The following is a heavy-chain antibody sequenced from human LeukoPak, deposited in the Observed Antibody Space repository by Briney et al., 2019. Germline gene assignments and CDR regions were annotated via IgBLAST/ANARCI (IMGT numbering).Heavy chain of an antibody. J-gene: IGHJ4*02. D-gene: IGHD5-12*01. CDR3: AREGYSGYFDY. CDR1: GGSISSYY. V-gene: IGHV4-59*01. CDR2: IYYSGST. Sequence: PSETLSLTCTVSGGSISSYYWSWIRQPPGRGLEWIGYIYYSGSTNYNPSLKSRVTISVDTSKNQFSLKLSSVTAADTAVYYCAREGYSGYFDYWGQGTLVTVSS.